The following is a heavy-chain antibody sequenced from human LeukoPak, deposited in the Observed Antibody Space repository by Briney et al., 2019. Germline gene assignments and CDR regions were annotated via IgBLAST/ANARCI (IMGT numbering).Heavy chain of an antibody. CDR2: ISAYNGNT. CDR1: GYTFTTYG. D-gene: IGHD3-22*01. Sequence: GASVKVSCKSSGYTFTTYGISWVRQAPGQGLEWMGWISAYNGNTNYAQKLQGRVTMTTDTSTSTAYMELRSLRSDDTVVYYCARAYDSSGYYYYWGQGTLVTVSS. CDR3: ARAYDSSGYYYY. V-gene: IGHV1-18*01. J-gene: IGHJ4*02.